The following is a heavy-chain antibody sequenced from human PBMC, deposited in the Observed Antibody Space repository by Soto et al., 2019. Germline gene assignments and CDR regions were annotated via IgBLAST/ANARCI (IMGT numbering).Heavy chain of an antibody. D-gene: IGHD3-10*01. CDR3: AASSGSYSAFAFDI. CDR2: ISYDGSNK. V-gene: IGHV3-30-3*01. Sequence: GGSLRLSCTASGFNFSSYSMHWVRQAPGKGLEWVAVISYDGSNKYYADSVKGRFTISRDNSKNTLYLQMNSLRSEDTAVYYCAASSGSYSAFAFDIWGQGTMVTVSS. CDR1: GFNFSSYS. J-gene: IGHJ3*02.